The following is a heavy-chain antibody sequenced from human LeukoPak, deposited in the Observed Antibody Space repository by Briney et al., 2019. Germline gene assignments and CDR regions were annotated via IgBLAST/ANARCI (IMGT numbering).Heavy chain of an antibody. J-gene: IGHJ5*02. CDR1: GFAFSNYA. CDR3: AKVASSENNGRINWFDP. V-gene: IGHV3-23*01. Sequence: TGGSLRLSCAASGFAFSNYAMTWVRQAPGKGLEWVSAMSASGGSTYYTDSVKGRFTMSRDNSQNTVFLQMNRLRGEDTAVYFCAKVASSENNGRINWFDPWGQGTLVTVSS. D-gene: IGHD6-6*01. CDR2: MSASGGST.